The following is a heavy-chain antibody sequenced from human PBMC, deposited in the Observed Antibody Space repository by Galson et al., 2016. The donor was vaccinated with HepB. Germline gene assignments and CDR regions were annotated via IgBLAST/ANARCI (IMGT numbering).Heavy chain of an antibody. D-gene: IGHD3-10*01. CDR3: ARGDYYGSGNYSNWFDP. CDR1: GFTSAFTLTNYA. V-gene: IGHV3-30-3*01. Sequence: SLRLSCAASGFTSAFTLTNYAMHWVRQAPGKGLEWVAVISYNGNNQYYADSVKGRFTISRDISTNILYLQMNSLIPEDTAVYYCARGDYYGSGNYSNWFDPWGQGTLVTVSS. J-gene: IGHJ5*02. CDR2: ISYNGNNQ.